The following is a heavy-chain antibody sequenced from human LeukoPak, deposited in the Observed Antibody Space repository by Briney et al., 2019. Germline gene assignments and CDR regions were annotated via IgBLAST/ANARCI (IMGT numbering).Heavy chain of an antibody. Sequence: GGSLRLACAASGFTFSDYYMSWIRQAPGKGLEWVSYISSSSSYTNYADSVKGRFAISRDNAKNSLYLQMNSLRAEDTAVYYCARSVCSGGSCYLTDWYFDLWGRGTLVTVSS. CDR2: ISSSSSYT. CDR1: GFTFSDYY. D-gene: IGHD2-15*01. V-gene: IGHV3-11*06. J-gene: IGHJ2*01. CDR3: ARSVCSGGSCYLTDWYFDL.